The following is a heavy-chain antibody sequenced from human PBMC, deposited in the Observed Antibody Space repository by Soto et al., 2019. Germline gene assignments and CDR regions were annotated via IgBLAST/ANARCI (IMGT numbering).Heavy chain of an antibody. CDR3: ARLKVGLFDL. V-gene: IGHV3-33*01. CDR1: GFTFSSYG. J-gene: IGHJ2*01. CDR2: IWYDGSNK. D-gene: IGHD1-26*01. Sequence: QVQLVESGGGVVQPGRSLRLSCAASGFTFSSYGMHWVRQAPGKGLEWVAVIWYDGSNKYYADSVKGRFTISRDNSKNTLYLQMDSLRAEDTAVYYCARLKVGLFDLWGRGTLVPVSS.